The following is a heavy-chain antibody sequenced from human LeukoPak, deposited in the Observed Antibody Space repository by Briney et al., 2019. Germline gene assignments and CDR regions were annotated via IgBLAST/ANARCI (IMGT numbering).Heavy chain of an antibody. CDR3: ARDQYDTWSRRGNFDS. Sequence: PGGSLRLSYVASGFTFGKYWMRWVRQAPGKGLEWVANIKLDGSEKNYVDSVKGRFTISRDNTKNSLYLQMNSLRVEDTAVFYCARDQYDTWSRRGNFDSWGQGTLVIVSS. CDR2: IKLDGSEK. V-gene: IGHV3-7*03. D-gene: IGHD3-3*01. CDR1: GFTFGKYW. J-gene: IGHJ4*02.